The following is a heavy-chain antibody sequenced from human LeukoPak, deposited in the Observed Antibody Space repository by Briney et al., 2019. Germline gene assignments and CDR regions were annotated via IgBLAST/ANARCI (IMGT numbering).Heavy chain of an antibody. J-gene: IGHJ3*02. Sequence: SETLSLTCTVYGGSFSDYFWSWIRQPPGKGLEWIGEINDGGSTNYNPSLMSRVTVSMDRSKRQFSLTMKSVTAADTAVYYCARFSRITRGDWGDAFDIWGQGTTVTVSS. CDR1: GGSFSDYF. D-gene: IGHD2-21*02. V-gene: IGHV4-34*01. CDR2: INDGGST. CDR3: ARFSRITRGDWGDAFDI.